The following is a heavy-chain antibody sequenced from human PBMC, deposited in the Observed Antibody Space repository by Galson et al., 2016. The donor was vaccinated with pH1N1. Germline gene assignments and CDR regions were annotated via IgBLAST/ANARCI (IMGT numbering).Heavy chain of an antibody. CDR1: GVSISSGGYF. J-gene: IGHJ4*02. CDR2: IYTSGSA. Sequence: TLSLTCTVSGVSISSGGYFWTWIRQPAGKGLEWIGRIYTSGSADYNFSLKSRVIISLDTFKNQFSLHISSVTAADTATYYCARGIGYCPNKCTYYFDYWGQGTLVTVSS. D-gene: IGHD2-8*01. CDR3: ARGIGYCPNKCTYYFDY. V-gene: IGHV4-61*02.